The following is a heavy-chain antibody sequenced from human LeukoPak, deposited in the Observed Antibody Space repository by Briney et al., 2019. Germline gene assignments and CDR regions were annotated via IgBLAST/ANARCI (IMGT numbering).Heavy chain of an antibody. Sequence: PGGSLRLSCAASGFTFSSYSMKWVRQAPGKGVEWGSSISSSSSYIYYAHSVNGRFTISRDNAKNSLYLQMNSLRAQDTAVYYCARDGEGSGRPAYYYYYMDVWGKGTTVTVSS. CDR1: GFTFSSYS. D-gene: IGHD3-10*01. CDR3: ARDGEGSGRPAYYYYYMDV. CDR2: ISSSSSYI. V-gene: IGHV3-21*01. J-gene: IGHJ6*03.